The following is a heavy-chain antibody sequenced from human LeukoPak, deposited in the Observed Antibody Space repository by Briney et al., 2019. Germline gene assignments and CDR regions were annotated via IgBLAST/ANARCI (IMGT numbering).Heavy chain of an antibody. J-gene: IGHJ4*02. CDR2: IYYSGST. Sequence: SETLSLTCTVSGGSISSGDYYWSWIRQPPGKGLEWIGYIYYSGSTYYNPSLKSRVTISVDTSKNQFSLKLSSVTAADTAVYYCARDLPYGGNRAFDYWGREPWSPSPQ. V-gene: IGHV4-30-4*08. D-gene: IGHD4-23*01. CDR1: GGSISSGDYY. CDR3: ARDLPYGGNRAFDY.